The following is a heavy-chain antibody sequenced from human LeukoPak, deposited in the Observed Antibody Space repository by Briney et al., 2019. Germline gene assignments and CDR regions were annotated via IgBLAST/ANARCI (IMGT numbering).Heavy chain of an antibody. Sequence: SETLSLTCTVSGGSISSYYWSWIRQPPGKGLEWIGYIYYSGSTYYNPSLKSRVTISVDTSKNQFSLKLSSVTAADTAVYYCARHSSTGYYYYYYMDVWGKGTTVTVSS. CDR3: ARHSSTGYYYYYYMDV. CDR2: IYYSGST. J-gene: IGHJ6*03. V-gene: IGHV4-59*04. D-gene: IGHD3-9*01. CDR1: GGSISSYY.